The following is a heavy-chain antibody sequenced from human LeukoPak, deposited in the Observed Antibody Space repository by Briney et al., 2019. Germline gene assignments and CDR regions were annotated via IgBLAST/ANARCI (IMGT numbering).Heavy chain of an antibody. CDR2: INPSGGST. Sequence: ASVKVSCTASGYTFTSYFMHWVRQAPGQGLEWMGIINPSGGSTSYAQKFQGRVTMTRDTATSTVYMELSSLRSEDTAVYYCARTAGRTFDYWGQGTLVTVSS. J-gene: IGHJ4*02. CDR1: GYTFTSYF. V-gene: IGHV1-46*01. CDR3: ARTAGRTFDY. D-gene: IGHD6-6*01.